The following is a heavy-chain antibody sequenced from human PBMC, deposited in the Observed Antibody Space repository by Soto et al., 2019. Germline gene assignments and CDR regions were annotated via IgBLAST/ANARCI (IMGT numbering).Heavy chain of an antibody. CDR3: AGVAFCGGDCYRRPAY. V-gene: IGHV3-21*01. Sequence: EVQLVESGGGLVKPGGSLRLSCAASGFTFRTYSMNWVRQAPGKGLEWVSSISSSSSYIYYADSVKGRFTISRDNAKNSLYLKMHSPRAEDTAVCYCAGVAFCGGDCYRRPAYWGQGTLVTVSS. D-gene: IGHD2-21*02. J-gene: IGHJ4*02. CDR2: ISSSSSYI. CDR1: GFTFRTYS.